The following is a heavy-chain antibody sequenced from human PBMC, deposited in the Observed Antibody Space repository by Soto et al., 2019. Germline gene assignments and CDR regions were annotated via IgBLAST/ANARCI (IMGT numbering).Heavy chain of an antibody. CDR3: VRDGTKNLRDWFDP. CDR2: IYATGSS. J-gene: IGHJ5*02. V-gene: IGHV4-4*07. CDR1: GASVSGYY. Sequence: XTLPLPCNVSGASVSGYYWSWIRQPPGKGLEWIGRIYATGSSDYNPSLKSRITISVDMSKKQFSLTLRSVTAADTAMYYCVRDGTKNLRDWFDPWGQGILVT. D-gene: IGHD1-1*01.